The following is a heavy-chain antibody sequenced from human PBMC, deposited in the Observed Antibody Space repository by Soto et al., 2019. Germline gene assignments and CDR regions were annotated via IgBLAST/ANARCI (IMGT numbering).Heavy chain of an antibody. J-gene: IGHJ4*02. CDR1: GFTFSSYW. V-gene: IGHV3-74*01. CDR2: INSDGSST. D-gene: IGHD2-15*01. Sequence: EVQLVESGGALVQPGGSLRLSCAASGFTFSSYWMHWVRQAPGKGLVWVSRINSDGSSTSYADSVKGRFTISRDNGKNTLYLQMNSLRAEDTAVYYCARTSLVVAAATREDYWGQGTLVTVSS. CDR3: ARTSLVVAAATREDY.